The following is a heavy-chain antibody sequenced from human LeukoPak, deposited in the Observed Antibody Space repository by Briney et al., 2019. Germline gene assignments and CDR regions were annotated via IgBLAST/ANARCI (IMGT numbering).Heavy chain of an antibody. CDR1: GFIFSGYA. V-gene: IGHV3-30-3*01. CDR3: ARGHSYGMDV. Sequence: PGGSLRLSCAASGFIFSGYAMHWVRQAPGEGLEWVAVISYDGSNKYYAESVKGRFTISRDNSKNTLFLQINSLRAEDTAVYYCARGHSYGMDVWGQGTTVTVSS. J-gene: IGHJ6*02. CDR2: ISYDGSNK.